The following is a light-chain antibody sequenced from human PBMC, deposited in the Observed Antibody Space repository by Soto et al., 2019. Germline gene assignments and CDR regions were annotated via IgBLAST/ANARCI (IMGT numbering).Light chain of an antibody. J-gene: IGLJ2*01. CDR3: QVWDSSSDHPGVV. CDR1: NIGSKS. V-gene: IGLV3-21*02. CDR2: VDS. Sequence: SYELTQPPSVSVAPGQTARITCGGNNIGSKSVHWYQQKPGQAPVLVVYVDSDRPSGIPERFSGSNSGNTATLTISRVEAGDEADYYCQVWDSSSDHPGVVFGGGTQLTVL.